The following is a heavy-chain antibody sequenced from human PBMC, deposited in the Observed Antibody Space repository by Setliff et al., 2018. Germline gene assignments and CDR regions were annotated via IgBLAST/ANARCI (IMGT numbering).Heavy chain of an antibody. CDR3: ARIRSAVEPLYYYYGMDV. Sequence: TLSLTCAVSGGSISSGNWWSWARQPPGKALECLARIDWDDDKYYSTSLKTRLTISKDTSKNQVVLTMTNMDPVDKATYYCARIRSAVEPLYYYYGMDVWGQGTTVTVSS. CDR2: IDWDDDK. J-gene: IGHJ6*02. V-gene: IGHV2-70*18. D-gene: IGHD6-25*01. CDR1: GGSISSGNW.